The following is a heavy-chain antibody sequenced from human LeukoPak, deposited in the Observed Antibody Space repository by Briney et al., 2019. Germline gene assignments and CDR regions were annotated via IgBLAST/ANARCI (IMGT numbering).Heavy chain of an antibody. CDR3: ARDRGDYGGYYYYGMDV. CDR2: IYYSGST. V-gene: IGHV4-59*01. D-gene: IGHD4-17*01. CDR1: GGSISSYY. Sequence: SETLSLTCTVSGGSISSYYWSWIRQPPGKGLEWTGYIYYSGSTNYNPSLKSRVTISVDTSKNQFSLKLSSVTAVDTAVYYCARDRGDYGGYYYYGMDVWGQGTTVTVSS. J-gene: IGHJ6*02.